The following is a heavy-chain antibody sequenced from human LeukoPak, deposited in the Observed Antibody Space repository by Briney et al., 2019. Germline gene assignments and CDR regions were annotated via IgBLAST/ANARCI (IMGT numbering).Heavy chain of an antibody. D-gene: IGHD2-2*01. CDR2: INTDLSST. Sequence: GRSLRLSCAASGFTFSNYWMHWVRQAPGKGLVWVSRINTDLSSTSYADSVKGRFTISRDNAKNTVYLQMNSLRAEDTAVYYCARVGYCSSGICYGMDVWGPGTTVTVSS. CDR3: ARVGYCSSGICYGMDV. J-gene: IGHJ6*02. CDR1: GFTFSNYW. V-gene: IGHV3-74*01.